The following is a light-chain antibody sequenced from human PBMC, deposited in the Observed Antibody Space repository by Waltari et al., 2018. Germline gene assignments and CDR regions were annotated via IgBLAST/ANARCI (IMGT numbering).Light chain of an antibody. J-gene: IGKJ4*01. Sequence: DIQMTQSPSSVSASVGDRVTITCRASQDISSWLAWYQQKPGKAPELLIYAASSLQIGVPSRFSGSGSGTDFTLTISSLQPEDFSTYYCQQANIFPFSFGGGTKVEIK. CDR1: QDISSW. CDR3: QQANIFPFS. CDR2: AAS. V-gene: IGKV1D-12*01.